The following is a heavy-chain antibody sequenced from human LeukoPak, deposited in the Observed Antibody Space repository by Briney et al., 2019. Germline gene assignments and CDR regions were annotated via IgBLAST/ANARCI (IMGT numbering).Heavy chain of an antibody. J-gene: IGHJ4*02. CDR1: GFSFSSYW. Sequence: PGGSLRLSCAASGFSFSSYWMSWGRQAPGKGLEWVANIKQDGSQKYYVDSVKGRFTISRDNAKNSLYLQMDSLRAEDSAVYYCASSNWNYYNYWGQGTLVTVSS. CDR2: IKQDGSQK. CDR3: ASSNWNYYNY. D-gene: IGHD1-20*01. V-gene: IGHV3-7*05.